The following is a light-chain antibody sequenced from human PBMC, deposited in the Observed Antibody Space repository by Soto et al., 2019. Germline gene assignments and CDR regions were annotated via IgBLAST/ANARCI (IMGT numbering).Light chain of an antibody. J-gene: IGLJ2*01. CDR2: EVS. Sequence: SVLTQPASVSGSPGQSITISCTGTSSDVGGYNYVSWYQQHPGKAPKLMIYEVSHRPSGVSDRFSGSKSGNTASLTISGLQAEDEADYYCSSYTTSSTLVVFGGGTKLTVL. CDR3: SSYTTSSTLVV. V-gene: IGLV2-14*01. CDR1: SSDVGGYNY.